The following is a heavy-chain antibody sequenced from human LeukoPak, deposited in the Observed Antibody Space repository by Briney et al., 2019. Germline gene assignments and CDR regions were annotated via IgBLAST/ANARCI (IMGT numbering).Heavy chain of an antibody. V-gene: IGHV4-34*01. CDR3: ARGGDSGSYLDY. CDR1: GGSFSGYY. D-gene: IGHD1-26*01. CDR2: INHSGRT. J-gene: IGHJ4*02. Sequence: SETLSLTCAVYGGSFSGYYWSWIRQPPGKGLEWIGEINHSGRTNYNPPLKSRVTISVDTSKNQFSLKLSSVTAADTAVYYCARGGDSGSYLDYWGQGTLVTVSS.